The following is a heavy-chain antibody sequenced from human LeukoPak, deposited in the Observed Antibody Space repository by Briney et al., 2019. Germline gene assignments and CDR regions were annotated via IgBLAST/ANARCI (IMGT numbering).Heavy chain of an antibody. CDR3: ASSYYYDSSGYYEGVDY. D-gene: IGHD3-22*01. V-gene: IGHV1-69*05. CDR1: GGTFSSYA. CDR2: IIPIFGTA. J-gene: IGHJ4*02. Sequence: GASVKVSCKASGGTFSSYAINWVRQAPGQGLEWMGGIIPIFGTANYAQKFQSRVTITTDESTSTAYMELSSLRSEDTAVYYCASSYYYDSSGYYEGVDYWGQGTLVTVSS.